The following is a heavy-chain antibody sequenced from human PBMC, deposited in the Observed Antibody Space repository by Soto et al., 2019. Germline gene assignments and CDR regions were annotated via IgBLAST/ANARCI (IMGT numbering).Heavy chain of an antibody. CDR3: ARDSGIAAAGTPIYYGMDV. V-gene: IGHV1-24*01. CDR2: FDPEDGET. J-gene: IGHJ6*02. Sequence: ASVKVSCKVSGYTLTELSMHWVRQAPGKGLEWMGGFDPEDGETIYAQKFQGRVTMTEDTSTDTAYMELSSLRSEDTAVYYCARDSGIAAAGTPIYYGMDVWGQGTTVTVSS. D-gene: IGHD6-13*01. CDR1: GYTLTELS.